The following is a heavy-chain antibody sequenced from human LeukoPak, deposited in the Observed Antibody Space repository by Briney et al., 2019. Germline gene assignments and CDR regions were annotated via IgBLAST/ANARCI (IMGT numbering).Heavy chain of an antibody. CDR3: ASRYYYDSSGYPGAFDI. V-gene: IGHV4-39*01. CDR1: GGSISSSSYH. CDR2: IYYSGST. J-gene: IGHJ3*02. Sequence: SETLSLTCTVSGGSISSSSYHWGWIRQPPGKGLEWIGSIYYSGSTYYNPSLKSRVTISVDTSKNQFSLKLSSVTAADTAVYYCASRYYYDSSGYPGAFDIWGQGTMVTVSS. D-gene: IGHD3-22*01.